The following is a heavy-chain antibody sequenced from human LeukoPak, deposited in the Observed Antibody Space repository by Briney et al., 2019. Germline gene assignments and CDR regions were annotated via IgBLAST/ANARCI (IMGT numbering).Heavy chain of an antibody. CDR2: IYYSGSI. Sequence: PSETLSLTCTVSGGSISSSSYYWGWIRQPPGKGLEWIGSIYYSGSIYYNPSLKSRVTISVDTSKNQFSLKLSSVTAADTAVYYCAAGDDYYYYYMDVWGKGTTVTVSS. J-gene: IGHJ6*03. CDR1: GGSISSSSYY. CDR3: AAGDDYYYYYMDV. V-gene: IGHV4-39*01. D-gene: IGHD7-27*01.